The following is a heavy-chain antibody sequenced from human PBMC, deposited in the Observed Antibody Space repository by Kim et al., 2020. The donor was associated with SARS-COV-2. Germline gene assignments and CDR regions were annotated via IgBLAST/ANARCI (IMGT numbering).Heavy chain of an antibody. CDR3: ARDSLGYCSGGSCRPVAGTYYYYGMDV. V-gene: IGHV1-46*01. CDR2: INPSGGST. Sequence: ASVKVSCKASGYTFTSYYMHWVRQAPGQGLEWMGIINPSGGSTSYAQKFQGRVTMTRDTSTSTVYMELSSLRSEDTAVYYCARDSLGYCSGGSCRPVAGTYYYYGMDVWGQGTTVTVSS. D-gene: IGHD2-15*01. J-gene: IGHJ6*02. CDR1: GYTFTSYY.